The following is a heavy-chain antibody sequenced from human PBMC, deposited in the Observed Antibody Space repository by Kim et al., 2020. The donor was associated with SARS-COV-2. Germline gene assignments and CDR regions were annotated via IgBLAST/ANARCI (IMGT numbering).Heavy chain of an antibody. CDR1: GFTFSTYD. Sequence: GGSLRLSCAASGFTFSTYDMNWVRPAPGKGLEWVSTISGISSHIYYADSVRGRFTISRDNAKTSVYLQMNNLRAEDTAVYYCARVHPPQRYNSMYVCGQG. CDR2: ISGISSHI. J-gene: IGHJ6*02. CDR3: ARVHPPQRYNSMYV. V-gene: IGHV3-21*01. D-gene: IGHD3-16*02.